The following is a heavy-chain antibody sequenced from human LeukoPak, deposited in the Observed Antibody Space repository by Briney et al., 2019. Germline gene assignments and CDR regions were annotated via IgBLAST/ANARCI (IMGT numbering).Heavy chain of an antibody. CDR2: IYYSGST. CDR1: GSGGSISNYY. D-gene: IGHD6-19*01. V-gene: IGHV4-59*01. Sequence: SETLSLTCTVSGSGGSISNYYWSWIRQPPGKGLEWIEYIYYSGSTNHNPSLKSRVTMSVDTSKNQLSLKLSSVTAADTAVYYCARDLRSSGWYVFDHWGRGTLVTVSS. J-gene: IGHJ4*02. CDR3: ARDLRSSGWYVFDH.